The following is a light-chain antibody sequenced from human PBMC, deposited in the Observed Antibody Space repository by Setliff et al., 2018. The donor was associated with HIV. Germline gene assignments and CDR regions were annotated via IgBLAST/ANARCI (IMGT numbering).Light chain of an antibody. CDR3: AAWDDSLNGHV. CDR1: SSNIGAGYD. J-gene: IGLJ1*01. CDR2: GNI. Sequence: QSVLAQPPSVSGAPGQRVTISCTGSSSNIGAGYDVHWYQQLPGTAPKLLIYGNINRPSGVPDRFSGSKSGTSASLAITGLQAEDEADYYCAAWDDSLNGHVFGTGTKVTVL. V-gene: IGLV1-40*01.